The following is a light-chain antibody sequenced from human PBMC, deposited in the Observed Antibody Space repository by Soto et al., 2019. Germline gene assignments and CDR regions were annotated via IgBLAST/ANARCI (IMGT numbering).Light chain of an antibody. V-gene: IGLV7-46*01. CDR3: SSYTGSTTLYV. CDR2: DTT. J-gene: IGLJ1*01. CDR1: TGAVTNGHY. Sequence: QAVVTQEPSLTVSPGGTVTLTCGSSTGAVTNGHYPYWFQQKPGQAPRTLIYDTTNRHSWTPARFSGSLLGGKAALTISGLQAEDEADYYCSSYTGSTTLYVFGTGTKVTVL.